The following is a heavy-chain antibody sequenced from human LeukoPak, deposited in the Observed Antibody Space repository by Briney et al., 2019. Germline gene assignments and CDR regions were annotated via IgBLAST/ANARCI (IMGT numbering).Heavy chain of an antibody. Sequence: SETLSLTCTVSGYSISSGYYWSWIRQPPGKGLEWIGEINHSGSTNYNPSLKSRVTISVDTSKNQFSLKLSSVTAADTAVYYCARMGYCSSTSCYEYYYCMDVWGKGTTVTVSS. J-gene: IGHJ6*03. D-gene: IGHD2-2*01. V-gene: IGHV4-38-2*02. CDR1: GYSISSGYY. CDR3: ARMGYCSSTSCYEYYYCMDV. CDR2: INHSGST.